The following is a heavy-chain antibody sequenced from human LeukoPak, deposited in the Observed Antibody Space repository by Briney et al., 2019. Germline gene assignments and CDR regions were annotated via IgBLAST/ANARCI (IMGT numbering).Heavy chain of an antibody. Sequence: SETLSLTCTVSGGSISSYYWSWIRQPAGKGLEWIGRIYTSGSTNYNPSLKSRVTISVDTSKNQFSLKLSSVTAADTAVYYCARDQPSNDKASSWFDPWGQGTLVTVSS. CDR2: IYTSGST. CDR1: GGSISSYY. V-gene: IGHV4-4*07. J-gene: IGHJ5*02. CDR3: ARDQPSNDKASSWFDP. D-gene: IGHD1-1*01.